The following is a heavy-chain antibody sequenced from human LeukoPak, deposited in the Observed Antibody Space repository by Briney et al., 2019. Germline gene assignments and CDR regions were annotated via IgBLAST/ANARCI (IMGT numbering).Heavy chain of an antibody. V-gene: IGHV3-53*01. J-gene: IGHJ6*02. CDR3: AKDYLPPVYYDFWSGYYTRYYYYGMDV. CDR2: IYSGGNT. CDR1: GFTVSSNY. Sequence: GGSLRLSCAASGFTVSSNYMYWVRQAPGKGLEWVSVIYSGGNTYYADSVKGRFTISRDNSKNTLYLQMNSLRAEDTAVYYCAKDYLPPVYYDFWSGYYTRYYYYGMDVWGQGTTVTVSS. D-gene: IGHD3-3*01.